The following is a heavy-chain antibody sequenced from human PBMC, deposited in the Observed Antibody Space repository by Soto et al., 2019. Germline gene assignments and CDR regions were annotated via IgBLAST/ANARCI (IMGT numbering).Heavy chain of an antibody. CDR2: ISAYNGNT. D-gene: IGHD3-16*01. CDR1: VYTFTSYG. V-gene: IGHV1-18*01. CDR3: ARDRGSYALDY. Sequence: QVQLVQSGAEVKKPGASVKVSCKASVYTFTSYGISWVRQAPGQGLEWMGWISAYNGNTNYAQKLQGRVTMTTKTSTSTLYMELRSLRSDDSVVYYCARDRGSYALDYWVQGTLFTVAS. J-gene: IGHJ4*02.